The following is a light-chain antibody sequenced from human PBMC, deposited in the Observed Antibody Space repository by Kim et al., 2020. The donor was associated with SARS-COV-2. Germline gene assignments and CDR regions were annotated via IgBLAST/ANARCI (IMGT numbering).Light chain of an antibody. CDR2: GAS. Sequence: EIVLTQSPGTLSLSPGERVTLSCRASQSVSSYYLAWYQQKPAQAPRLLIYGASSRATGIPDRFSGSGSGTDFTLTISRLEPEDFGVYFCQQYGTSPFTFGPGTKVDIK. J-gene: IGKJ3*01. CDR1: QSVSSYY. V-gene: IGKV3-20*01. CDR3: QQYGTSPFT.